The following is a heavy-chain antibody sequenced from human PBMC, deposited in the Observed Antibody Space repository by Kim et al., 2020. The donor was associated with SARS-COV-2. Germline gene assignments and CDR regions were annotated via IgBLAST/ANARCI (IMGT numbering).Heavy chain of an antibody. Sequence: SVKVSCKASGGTFSSYAISWVRQAPGQGLEWMGGIIPIFGTANYAQKFQGRVTITADESTSTAYMELSSLRSEDTAVYYCAFLPRSRSIVATIRYYYYGMDVWGQGTTVTVSS. CDR3: AFLPRSRSIVATIRYYYYGMDV. V-gene: IGHV1-69*13. CDR2: IIPIFGTA. J-gene: IGHJ6*02. CDR1: GGTFSSYA. D-gene: IGHD5-12*01.